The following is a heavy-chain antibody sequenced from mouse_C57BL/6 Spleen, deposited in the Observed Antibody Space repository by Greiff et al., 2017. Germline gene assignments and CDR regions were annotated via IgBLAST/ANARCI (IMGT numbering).Heavy chain of an antibody. CDR1: GYTFTSYW. CDR3: ARGGNSYFDY. V-gene: IGHV1-55*01. Sequence: QVQLQQPGAELVKPGASVKMSCKASGYTFTSYWITWVKQRPGQGLEWIGDIYPGSGSTNYTEKFKSKATLTVDTSSSTAYMQLSSLTSEDAAVYYCARGGNSYFDYWGQGTTLTVSS. J-gene: IGHJ2*01. CDR2: IYPGSGST. D-gene: IGHD2-1*01.